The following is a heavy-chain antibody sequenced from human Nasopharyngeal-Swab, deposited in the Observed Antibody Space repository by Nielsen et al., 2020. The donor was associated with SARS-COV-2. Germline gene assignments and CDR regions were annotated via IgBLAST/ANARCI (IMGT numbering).Heavy chain of an antibody. CDR2: ISTTTATI. Sequence: GESLKISCAASGFSFSSYEMNWVRQAPGKGLEWLSYISTTTATIYYADSVKGRFTISRDNAKNSLYLQMNSLRAEDTAVYYCAREVPYSGHDDAFDIWGQGTMVTVSA. V-gene: IGHV3-48*03. CDR3: AREVPYSGHDDAFDI. D-gene: IGHD5-12*01. CDR1: GFSFSSYE. J-gene: IGHJ3*02.